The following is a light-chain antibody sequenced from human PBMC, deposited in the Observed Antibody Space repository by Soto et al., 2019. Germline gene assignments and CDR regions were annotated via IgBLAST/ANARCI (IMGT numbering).Light chain of an antibody. CDR1: QSVTGSF. V-gene: IGKV3-11*01. J-gene: IGKJ1*01. Sequence: EIVLTQSPGTLSLSPGERATLSCRASQSVTGSFLAWYQQKPDQAPRLLIYGASARATGIPARFSGSGSGTDFTLTISSLEPEDFAVYYCQQRSNWPPTFGQGTKVDIK. CDR3: QQRSNWPPT. CDR2: GAS.